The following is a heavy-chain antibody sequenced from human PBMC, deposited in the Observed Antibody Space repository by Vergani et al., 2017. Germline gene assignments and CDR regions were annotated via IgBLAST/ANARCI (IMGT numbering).Heavy chain of an antibody. CDR3: AKDRPQWLEDSPRGFDP. Sequence: EVQLLESGGGLVQPGGSLRLSCAASGFTFSSYAMSWVRQAPGKGLEWVSAISGSGGSTYYADSVKGRFTISRDNSKNTLYLQMNSLRAEDTAVYYCAKDRPQWLEDSPRGFDPWGQGTLVTVSS. CDR1: GFTFSSYA. J-gene: IGHJ5*02. V-gene: IGHV3-23*01. CDR2: ISGSGGST. D-gene: IGHD6-19*01.